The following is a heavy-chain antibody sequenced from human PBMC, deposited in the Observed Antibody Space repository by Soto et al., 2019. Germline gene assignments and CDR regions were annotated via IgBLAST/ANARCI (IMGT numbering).Heavy chain of an antibody. V-gene: IGHV1-69*01. D-gene: IGHD6-13*01. CDR1: GDTFTSYS. Sequence: QGQLVQSGAEVKKPGSSVKGSCKSSGDTFTSYSIAWMRQAPGQGLEWMGGIIPKFGSTKYARKCQDRVKITADEATTTANMELSGLRSQKMYGYFCARWRSSSWFAVFFQFWGHGTRGTVSS. J-gene: IGHJ1*01. CDR3: ARWRSSSWFAVFFQF. CDR2: IIPKFGST.